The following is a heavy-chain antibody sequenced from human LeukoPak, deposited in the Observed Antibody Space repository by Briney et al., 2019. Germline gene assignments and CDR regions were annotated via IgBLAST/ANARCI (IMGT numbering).Heavy chain of an antibody. CDR3: ARGSSSSWYPSTFQH. D-gene: IGHD6-13*01. V-gene: IGHV5-51*01. CDR1: GYSFTSYW. Sequence: GESLKISCKGSGYSFTSYWIGWVRQMPGKGLEWMGIIYPGDSDTRYSPSFQGQVTISADKSISTAYLQWSSLKASDTAMYYCARGSSSSWYPSTFQHWGQGTLVTVSS. CDR2: IYPGDSDT. J-gene: IGHJ1*01.